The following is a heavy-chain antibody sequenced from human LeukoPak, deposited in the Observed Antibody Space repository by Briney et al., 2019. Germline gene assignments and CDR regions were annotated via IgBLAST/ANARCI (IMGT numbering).Heavy chain of an antibody. D-gene: IGHD3-22*01. V-gene: IGHV3-23*01. CDR3: AIVITTFPDFDY. CDR1: GFTFSSYA. CDR2: ISGSGGST. J-gene: IGHJ4*02. Sequence: GSLRLSCAASGFTFSSYAMSWVRQAPGKGLEWVSAISGSGGSTYYADSVKGRFTISRDNSKNTLYLQMNSLRAEDTAVYYCAIVITTFPDFDYWGQGTLVTVSS.